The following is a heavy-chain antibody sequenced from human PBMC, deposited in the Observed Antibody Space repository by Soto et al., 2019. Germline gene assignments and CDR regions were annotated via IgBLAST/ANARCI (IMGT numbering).Heavy chain of an antibody. V-gene: IGHV4-61*08. CDR1: GGSISSGGYY. Sequence: SETLSLTCTVSGGSISSGGYYWSWIRQPPGKGLEWIAYIYYGGTTNYNPSLKSRVTISIDTSKDQFSLKLSSVTAADTAVYYCARVMGFCSGGSCFPRFDPWGQGTKVTVSS. J-gene: IGHJ5*02. D-gene: IGHD2-15*01. CDR3: ARVMGFCSGGSCFPRFDP. CDR2: IYYGGTT.